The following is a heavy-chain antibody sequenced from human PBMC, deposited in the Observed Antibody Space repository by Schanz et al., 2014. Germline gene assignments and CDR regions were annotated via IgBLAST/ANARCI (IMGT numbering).Heavy chain of an antibody. CDR2: INSDGTTT. V-gene: IGHV3-74*02. CDR1: GFTFSTYW. Sequence: VQLEESGGGVVQPGGSLRLSCAASGFTFSTYWMHWVRQAPGKGLVWVSHINSDGTTTTYADSVKGRFTISRDNAENTLYLQMNSLRVEDTAVYYCAMGGYQRHPWGQGTLVTVSS. J-gene: IGHJ5*02. D-gene: IGHD1-1*01. CDR3: AMGGYQRHP.